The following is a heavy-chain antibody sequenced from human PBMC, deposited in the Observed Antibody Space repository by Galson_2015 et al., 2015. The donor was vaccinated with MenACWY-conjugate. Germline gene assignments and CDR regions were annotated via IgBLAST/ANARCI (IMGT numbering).Heavy chain of an antibody. D-gene: IGHD4-17*01. CDR1: GFTFSNYW. CDR2: IKGDGSET. J-gene: IGHJ4*01. Sequence: SLRLSCAASGFTFSNYWMSWVRQAPGKGLQWVANIKGDGSETNYVDSVKGRFTISRDNAKNSLYLQMNSLRAEDTAVYYCASSRLLRGQETLVTVSS. V-gene: IGHV3-7*03. CDR3: ASSRLL.